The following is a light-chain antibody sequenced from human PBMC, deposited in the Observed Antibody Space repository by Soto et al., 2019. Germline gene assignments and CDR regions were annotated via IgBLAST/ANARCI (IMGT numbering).Light chain of an antibody. CDR3: QQYNNWPLT. Sequence: EIVMTQSPATLSVSLGERATLSCRASQSVSSNFAWYQQRPGQAPRLLIYDTSTRATGVPARFSGSGSGTEFTLTISSLQSEDFAVYYCQQYNNWPLTFGGGTNVEIK. CDR1: QSVSSN. CDR2: DTS. V-gene: IGKV3-15*01. J-gene: IGKJ4*01.